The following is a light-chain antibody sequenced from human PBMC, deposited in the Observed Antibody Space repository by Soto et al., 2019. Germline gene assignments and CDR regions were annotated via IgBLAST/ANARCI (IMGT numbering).Light chain of an antibody. J-gene: IGKJ4*01. Sequence: EIVMTQSPATLSVSPGERATLSCRASQSFSSSLAWYQQKPGQAPRLLIYDTSARATGIPARFSGSGSGTEFTLTISSLQSEEFASYYCQQYNNWPITFGGGTKVEI. CDR1: QSFSSS. CDR3: QQYNNWPIT. CDR2: DTS. V-gene: IGKV3-15*01.